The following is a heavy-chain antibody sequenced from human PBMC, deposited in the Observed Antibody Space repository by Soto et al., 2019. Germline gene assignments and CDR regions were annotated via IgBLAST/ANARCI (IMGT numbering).Heavy chain of an antibody. V-gene: IGHV3-15*07. CDR1: GFSFSSAW. CDR2: LRTKSEGETT. Sequence: EVLLLESGGGLVKPGGSLRLSCAASGFSFSSAWMNWVRQAPGKGLEWVGRLRTKSEGETTDYPAPVKGRFSISRDDSKTTLYLQMTSLKIEDTAVYFCTTGSVEGYWGQGTLVTVSS. J-gene: IGHJ4*02. D-gene: IGHD1-26*01. CDR3: TTGSVEGY.